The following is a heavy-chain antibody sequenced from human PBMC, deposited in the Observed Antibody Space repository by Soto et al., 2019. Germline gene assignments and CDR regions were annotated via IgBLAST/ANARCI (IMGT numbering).Heavy chain of an antibody. CDR2: ISYDGSNK. V-gene: IGHV3-30-3*01. Sequence: GGSLRLSCAASGFTFSSYAMHWVRQAPGKGLEWVAVISYDGSNKYYADSVKGRFNISRDNSKNTLYLQMNSLRAEDTAVYYCARDANYYDSSGYYFSYFGYWGQGTMVTVSS. CDR3: ARDANYYDSSGYYFSYFGY. J-gene: IGHJ4*02. D-gene: IGHD3-22*01. CDR1: GFTFSSYA.